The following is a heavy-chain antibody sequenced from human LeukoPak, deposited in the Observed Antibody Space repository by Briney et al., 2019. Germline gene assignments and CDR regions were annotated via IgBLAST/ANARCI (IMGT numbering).Heavy chain of an antibody. CDR1: GGTFSSYA. V-gene: IGHV1-69*13. CDR3: ARGEWSYGSGALYGGMDV. J-gene: IGHJ6*04. Sequence: SVKVSCKASGGTFSSYAISWVRQAPGQGLEWMGGIIPIFGTANYAQKFQGRVTITADESTSTAYMELSSLRSEDTAVYYCARGEWSYGSGALYGGMDVWGKGTTVTVSS. CDR2: IIPIFGTA. D-gene: IGHD3-10*01.